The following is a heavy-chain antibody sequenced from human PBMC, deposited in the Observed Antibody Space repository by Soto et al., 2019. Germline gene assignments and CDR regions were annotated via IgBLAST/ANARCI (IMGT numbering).Heavy chain of an antibody. CDR2: IYANGNS. D-gene: IGHD3-22*01. V-gene: IGHV4-31*03. CDR1: RGSISSGGFY. CDR3: ARDGRTSGYYLDY. Sequence: SETLSLTCTVSRGSISSGGFYWSWIRQSPGKGLEWIGFIYANGNSYYNPSLKSRVNISLDTSKNKFSLKISSVTVADTAVYYCARDGRTSGYYLDYWGQGTPVTVSS. J-gene: IGHJ4*02.